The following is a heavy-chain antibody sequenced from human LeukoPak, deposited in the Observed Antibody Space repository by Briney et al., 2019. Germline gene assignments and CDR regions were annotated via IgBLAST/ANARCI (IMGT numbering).Heavy chain of an antibody. Sequence: SETLSLTCTVSGGSISSYYWSWIRQPPGKGLEWIGYIYISGSTNYNPSLKSRVTISVDTSKNQFSLKLSSVTAADTAVYYCARRDCSSTSCYFSYWGQGTLVTVSS. CDR1: GGSISSYY. J-gene: IGHJ4*02. CDR3: ARRDCSSTSCYFSY. V-gene: IGHV4-4*09. D-gene: IGHD2-2*01. CDR2: IYISGST.